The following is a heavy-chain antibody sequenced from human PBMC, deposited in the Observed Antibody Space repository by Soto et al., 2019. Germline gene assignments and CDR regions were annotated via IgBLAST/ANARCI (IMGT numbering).Heavy chain of an antibody. CDR3: ARSGEGWQKLDN. Sequence: QVHLVQSGAEVREPGASVKVSCKTSGYTFTAYYIHWVRQAPGQGLEWMGWVNPKSGGTEFSRKFRGRVTMTSDTSSSTAYMEVGRLTSDDTDVYYCARSGEGWQKLDNWGQGNLVTVSS. CDR1: GYTFTAYY. J-gene: IGHJ4*02. V-gene: IGHV1-2*02. CDR2: VNPKSGGT.